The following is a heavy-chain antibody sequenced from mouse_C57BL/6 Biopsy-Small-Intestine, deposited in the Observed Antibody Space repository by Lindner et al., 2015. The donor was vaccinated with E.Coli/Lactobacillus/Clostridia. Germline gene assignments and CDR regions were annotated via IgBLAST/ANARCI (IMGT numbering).Heavy chain of an antibody. Sequence: SVKVSCKASGYTFSNYYIHWVRQAPGQGLEWLGIINPRGGTTTYAQRFQGRVTMTSDTSTSTVYMELSSLRSEDTAVYYCARGHVSGWFDPWGQGTLVTVS. D-gene: IGHD3-1*01. CDR1: GYTFSNYY. V-gene: IGHV1S12*01. J-gene: IGHJ3*01. CDR3: ARGHVSGWFDP. CDR2: INPRGGTT.